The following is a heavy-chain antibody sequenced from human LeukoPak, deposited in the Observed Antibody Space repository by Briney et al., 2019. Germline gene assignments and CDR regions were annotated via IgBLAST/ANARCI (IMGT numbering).Heavy chain of an antibody. V-gene: IGHV1-8*01. D-gene: IGHD3-3*01. CDR3: ARVPASAVTIFGVVISGYNNWFDP. Sequence: ASVKVSCKASGYTFTSYDINWVRQATGQGLEWMGWMNPNSGNTGYAQKFQGRATMTRNTSISTAYMELSSLRSEDTAVYYCARVPASAVTIFGVVISGYNNWFDPWGQGTLVTVSS. CDR1: GYTFTSYD. J-gene: IGHJ5*02. CDR2: MNPNSGNT.